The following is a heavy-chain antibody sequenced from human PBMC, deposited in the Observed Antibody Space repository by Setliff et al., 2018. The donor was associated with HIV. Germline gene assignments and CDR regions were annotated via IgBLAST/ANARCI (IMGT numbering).Heavy chain of an antibody. D-gene: IGHD3-10*01. J-gene: IGHJ5*02. CDR2: ISPNTGTT. Sequence: ASVKVSCKASGYTFIAYGISWVRQAPGQGLEWIGWISPNTGTTGNALKFQGRVTMTRDTSTSTVYMELRSLTSADTAIYYCARGGYYTSGTWFDPWGQGTLVTVSS. V-gene: IGHV1-18*01. CDR3: ARGGYYTSGTWFDP. CDR1: GYTFIAYG.